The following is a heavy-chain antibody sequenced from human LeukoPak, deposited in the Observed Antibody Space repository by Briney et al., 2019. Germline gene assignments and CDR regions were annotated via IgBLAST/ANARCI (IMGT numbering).Heavy chain of an antibody. Sequence: SETLPLTCAVYGGSFSGHYWSWIRQLTGKGLEWIGEVNHSGSANYNPSLKSRVTISADTSKNQFSLELSSVTAADTAVYFCARAARAGDKRFDYWGQGTLVTVSS. CDR1: GGSFSGHY. CDR2: VNHSGSA. D-gene: IGHD6-13*01. J-gene: IGHJ4*02. V-gene: IGHV4-34*01. CDR3: ARAARAGDKRFDY.